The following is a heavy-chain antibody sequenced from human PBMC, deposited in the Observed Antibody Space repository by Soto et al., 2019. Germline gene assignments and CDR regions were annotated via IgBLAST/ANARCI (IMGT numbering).Heavy chain of an antibody. CDR1: GASISDYY. CDR2: IYASGNT. J-gene: IGHJ4*02. V-gene: IGHV4-4*07. CDR3: ARESRSALGTVEH. Sequence: SETLSLTCTVSGASISDYYWSWIRQPAGKGLECIGRIYASGNTNYNPSLKSRVTMSVDTSKNQFSLTLNSVTAADTAVYYCARESRSALGTVEHWGRGTLVTVSS. D-gene: IGHD6-13*01.